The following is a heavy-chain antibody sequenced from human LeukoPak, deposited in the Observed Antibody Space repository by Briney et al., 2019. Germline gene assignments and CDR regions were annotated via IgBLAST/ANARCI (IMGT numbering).Heavy chain of an antibody. CDR3: AKDRDSYSSSLDY. D-gene: IGHD6-6*01. J-gene: IGHJ4*02. Sequence: GGSLRLSCAASGFSFDDHAMHWVRQAPGKGLEWVSGISWNSGSIGYADSVKGRFTISRDNAKNSLYLQMNSLRAEDMALYYCAKDRDSYSSSLDYWGQGTLVTVSS. CDR2: ISWNSGSI. V-gene: IGHV3-9*03. CDR1: GFSFDDHA.